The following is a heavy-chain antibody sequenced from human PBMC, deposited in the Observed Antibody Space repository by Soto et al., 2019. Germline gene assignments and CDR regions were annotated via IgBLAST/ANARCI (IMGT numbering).Heavy chain of an antibody. V-gene: IGHV1-46*01. CDR1: GYTFTSYY. Sequence: SVKVSCKASGYTFTSYYMHWVRQAPGQGLEWMGIINPSGGSTSYAQKFQGRVTMTRDTSTSTVYMELSSLRSEDTAVYYCAGPSSSSHYYYYYGMDVWGQGTTVTVSS. J-gene: IGHJ6*02. D-gene: IGHD6-6*01. CDR2: INPSGGST. CDR3: AGPSSSSHYYYYYGMDV.